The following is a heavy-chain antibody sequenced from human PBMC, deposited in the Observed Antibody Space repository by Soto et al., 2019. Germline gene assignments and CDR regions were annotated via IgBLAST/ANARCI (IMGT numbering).Heavy chain of an antibody. D-gene: IGHD2-2*01. CDR2: IIPISGTS. CDR3: ARSQGSSTSLEIYYYYYYGMDV. CDR1: XGXFSSYA. Sequence: QVQLVQSGAEXKKPGSSVXVSXXXXXGXFSSYAISWVRQAPGQGLEWMGGIIPISGTSNYAQKFQGRVTITADESTSTAYMELSSLRSEDTAVYYCARSQGSSTSLEIYYYYYYGMDVWGQGTTVTVSS. V-gene: IGHV1-69*01. J-gene: IGHJ6*02.